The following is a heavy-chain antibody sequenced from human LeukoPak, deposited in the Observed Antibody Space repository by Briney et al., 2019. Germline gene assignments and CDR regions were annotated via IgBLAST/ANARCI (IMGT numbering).Heavy chain of an antibody. J-gene: IGHJ4*02. D-gene: IGHD1-26*01. CDR3: VKDVGVSYAFDN. Sequence: QPGGSLRLSCSASGLTFIRYAMHWVRQAPGKGLEYVSGINDNGGRTHYGDSVKGRFSISRDNSKNTLHLQMSTLRAEDTALSYCVKDVGVSYAFDNCGQGILVTVAS. CDR1: GLTFIRYA. CDR2: INDNGGRT. V-gene: IGHV3-64D*09.